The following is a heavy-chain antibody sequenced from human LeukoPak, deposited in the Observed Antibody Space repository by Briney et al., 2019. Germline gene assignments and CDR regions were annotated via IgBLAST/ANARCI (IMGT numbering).Heavy chain of an antibody. D-gene: IGHD6-13*01. Sequence: GGSLRLPCAASGFTFNNYALTWVRQTPGKGLECVSAISGDGVSPYYADSVKGRFTISRDNAKNSLYLQMNGLRAEDTAVYYCARGDSSSWYVERPFDYWGQGTLVTVSS. CDR1: GFTFNNYA. CDR3: ARGDSSSWYVERPFDY. CDR2: ISGDGVSP. J-gene: IGHJ4*02. V-gene: IGHV3-21*01.